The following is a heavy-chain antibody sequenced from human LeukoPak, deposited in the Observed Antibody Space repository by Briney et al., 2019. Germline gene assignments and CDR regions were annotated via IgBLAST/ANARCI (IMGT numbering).Heavy chain of an antibody. CDR2: ISAYNGNT. D-gene: IGHD4-11*01. CDR1: GYTFTSYG. J-gene: IGHJ4*02. Sequence: ASVKVSCKASGYTFTSYGISWVRHAPGQGLELMGWISAYNGNTNYAQKLQGRVTMTTDTSTSTAYMELRSLRSDDTAVYYCARPTTVTTSGSFDYWGQGTLVTVSS. V-gene: IGHV1-18*01. CDR3: ARPTTVTTSGSFDY.